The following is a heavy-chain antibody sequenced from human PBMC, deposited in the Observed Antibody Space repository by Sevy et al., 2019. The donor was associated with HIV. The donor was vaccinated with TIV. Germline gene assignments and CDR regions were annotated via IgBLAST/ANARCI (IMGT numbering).Heavy chain of an antibody. J-gene: IGHJ6*02. V-gene: IGHV3-43*01. CDR3: AKDRYGITGKTYYYYYGMDV. CDR2: ISWDGGST. D-gene: IGHD1-20*01. CDR1: GFTFDDYT. Sequence: GGSLRLSCAASGFTFDDYTMHWVRQAPGKGLEWVSLISWDGGSTYYADSVKGRFTISRDNGKNSLYLQMNSLRTEDNALYYCAKDRYGITGKTYYYYYGMDVWGQGTTVTVSS.